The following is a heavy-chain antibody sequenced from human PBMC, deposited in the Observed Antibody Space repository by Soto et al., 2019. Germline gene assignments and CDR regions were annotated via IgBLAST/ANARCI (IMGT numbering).Heavy chain of an antibody. Sequence: EVQLLESGGGLVQPGGSLRLSCAASGFSFSTYAMSWVRQAPGKGLEWVSGISAGGGNTYYADSVRGRFTISRDNSKNTVDLQISSLRAEDTALYYCAKHSEYQLLSWLVPWGLGTLVTVCS. CDR1: GFSFSTYA. J-gene: IGHJ5*02. D-gene: IGHD2-2*01. V-gene: IGHV3-23*01. CDR3: AKHSEYQLLSWLVP. CDR2: ISAGGGNT.